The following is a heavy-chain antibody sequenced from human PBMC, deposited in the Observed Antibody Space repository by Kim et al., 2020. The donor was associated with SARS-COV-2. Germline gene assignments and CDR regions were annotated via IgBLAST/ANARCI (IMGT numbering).Heavy chain of an antibody. Sequence: AESVQGRLTISRDNSKNTLYLQMNSLGAEDTAVYYCAKGCDYGDLSYFDYWGQGTLVAVSS. V-gene: IGHV3-23*01. CDR3: AKGCDYGDLSYFDY. D-gene: IGHD4-17*01. J-gene: IGHJ4*02.